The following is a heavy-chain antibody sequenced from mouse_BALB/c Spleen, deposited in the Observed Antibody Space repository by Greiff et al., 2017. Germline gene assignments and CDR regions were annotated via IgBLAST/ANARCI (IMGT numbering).Heavy chain of an antibody. V-gene: IGHV5-12-2*01. Sequence: EVKVVESGGGLVQPGGSLKLSCAASGFTFSSYTMSWVRQTPEKRLEWVAYISNGGGSTYYPDTVKGRFTISRDNAKNTLYLQMSSLKSEDTAMYYCARHSGWYAMDYWGQGTSVTVSS. CDR3: ARHSGWYAMDY. D-gene: IGHD3-1*01. CDR1: GFTFSSYT. CDR2: ISNGGGST. J-gene: IGHJ4*01.